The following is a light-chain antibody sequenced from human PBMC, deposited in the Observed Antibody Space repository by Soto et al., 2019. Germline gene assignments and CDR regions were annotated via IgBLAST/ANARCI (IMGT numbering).Light chain of an antibody. Sequence: QSALTQPASVSGSPGQSITISCTGTSSDVGGYNYVSWYQQHPGKAPKLLIDDVTNRPSGVSYRFSGSKPGNTASLTISGLQDDDEADYYCSSYTSSITLVFGGGTKLTVL. V-gene: IGLV2-14*01. CDR3: SSYTSSITLV. CDR2: DVT. CDR1: SSDVGGYNY. J-gene: IGLJ3*02.